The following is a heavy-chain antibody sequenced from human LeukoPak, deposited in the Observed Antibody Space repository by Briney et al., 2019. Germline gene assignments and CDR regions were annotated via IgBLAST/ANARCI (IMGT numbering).Heavy chain of an antibody. V-gene: IGHV4-34*01. CDR1: GGSFGGYF. CDR2: INHSGST. J-gene: IGHJ2*01. Sequence: PSETLSLTCAVYGGSFGGYFWSWIRQPPGKGLEWIGEINHSGSTNYNASLKSRVTISVDTSNNQFSLKLSSVTAADTAVYYCARRIGYSSGWPHWYFDLWGRGTLVTVSS. CDR3: ARRIGYSSGWPHWYFDL. D-gene: IGHD6-19*01.